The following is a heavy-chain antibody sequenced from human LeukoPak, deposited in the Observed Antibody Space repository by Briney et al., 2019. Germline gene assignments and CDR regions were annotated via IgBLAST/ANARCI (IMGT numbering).Heavy chain of an antibody. Sequence: ASGKVSCTASGGTFSSYAISWVRQAPGQGLEWMGGIIPIFGTANYAQKFQGRVTITADESTSTAYMELSSLRSEDTAVYYCARGESRVVAAKYYYYGMDVWGQGTTVTVSS. J-gene: IGHJ6*02. CDR3: ARGESRVVAAKYYYYGMDV. CDR1: GGTFSSYA. D-gene: IGHD2-15*01. V-gene: IGHV1-69*13. CDR2: IIPIFGTA.